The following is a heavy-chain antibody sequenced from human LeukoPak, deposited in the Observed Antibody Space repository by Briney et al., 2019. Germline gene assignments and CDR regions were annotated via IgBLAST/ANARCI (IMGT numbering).Heavy chain of an antibody. J-gene: IGHJ4*02. CDR3: ARDTGMEGPTRGISFDY. Sequence: SETLSLTCTVSGGSISSYYWSWIRQPPGKGLEWIGYIYYSGSTNYNPSLKSRVTISVDTSKNQFSLKLSSVTAADTAVYYCARDTGMEGPTRGISFDYWGQGILVTVSS. V-gene: IGHV4-59*12. CDR1: GGSISSYY. D-gene: IGHD1-26*01. CDR2: IYYSGST.